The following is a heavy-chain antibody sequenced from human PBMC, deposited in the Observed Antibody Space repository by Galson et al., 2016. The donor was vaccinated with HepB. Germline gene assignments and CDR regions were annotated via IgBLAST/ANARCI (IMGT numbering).Heavy chain of an antibody. V-gene: IGHV1-69*13. Sequence: SVKVSCKASGGMSSSYVFSWVRQAPGQGLEWVGGIIPLFGLTSYAQKFHDRVTITADGFTDTVYMNLTSLNSEDTATYFCARYTMVRGAADFWGQGTLVSVSS. D-gene: IGHD3-10*01. J-gene: IGHJ4*02. CDR3: ARYTMVRGAADF. CDR2: IIPLFGLT. CDR1: GGMSSSYV.